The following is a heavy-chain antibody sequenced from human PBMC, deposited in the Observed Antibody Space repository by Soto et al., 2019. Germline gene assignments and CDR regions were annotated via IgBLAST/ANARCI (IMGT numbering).Heavy chain of an antibody. V-gene: IGHV4-4*02. Sequence: SQILSLTYAVSSAYIDNNWNWVRQPPGKGLEWIGEIHQSGISYKNPSLKSRVTMSVDKSKNQFSLNLSSVTAADTAVYFCARSFGWYAFDQWGQGTLVTVSS. CDR1: SAYIDNN. CDR3: ARSFGWYAFDQ. CDR2: IHQSGIS. D-gene: IGHD6-19*01. J-gene: IGHJ4*02.